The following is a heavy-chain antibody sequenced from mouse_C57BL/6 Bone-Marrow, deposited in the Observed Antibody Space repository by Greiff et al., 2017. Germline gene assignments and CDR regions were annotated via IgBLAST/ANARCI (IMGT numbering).Heavy chain of an antibody. V-gene: IGHV5-12*01. J-gene: IGHJ4*01. CDR1: GFTFSDYY. D-gene: IGHD1-1*01. CDR3: ARVYYGSSPYAMDY. CDR2: ISNGGGST. Sequence: EVQRVESGGGLVQPGGSLKLSCAASGFTFSDYYMYWVRQTPEKRLEWVAYISNGGGSTYYPDTVKGRFTISRDNAKNTLYLQMSRLKSEDTAMYYCARVYYGSSPYAMDYWGQGTSVTVSS.